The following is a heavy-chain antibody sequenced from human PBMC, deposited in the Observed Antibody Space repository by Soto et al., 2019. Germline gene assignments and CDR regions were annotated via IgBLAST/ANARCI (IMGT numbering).Heavy chain of an antibody. V-gene: IGHV4-39*01. Sequence: QLQLQESGPGLVKPSETLSLTCTVSGGSISSSSYYWVWIRQPPGKGLEWIGSIYYSGSTYYNPYLKSRVTISVYTYKNQFSLKLSSVTAADTAVYYCASPDIWCSGGSCFDAFDIWGQGTMGTVSS. D-gene: IGHD2-15*01. J-gene: IGHJ3*02. CDR2: IYYSGST. CDR3: ASPDIWCSGGSCFDAFDI. CDR1: GGSISSSSYY.